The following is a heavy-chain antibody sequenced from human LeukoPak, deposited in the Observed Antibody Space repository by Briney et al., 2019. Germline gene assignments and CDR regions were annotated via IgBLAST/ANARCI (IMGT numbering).Heavy chain of an antibody. D-gene: IGHD2-15*01. CDR3: ARDVEDIVVVVAASPYNWFDP. V-gene: IGHV1-2*02. CDR2: INPNSGGT. CDR1: GYTFTGYY. Sequence: ASVKVSCKASGYTFTGYYMHWVRQAPVQGLEWMGWINPNSGGTNYAQKFQGRVTMTRDTSISTAYMELSRLRSDDTAVYYCARDVEDIVVVVAASPYNWFDPWGQGTLVTVSS. J-gene: IGHJ5*02.